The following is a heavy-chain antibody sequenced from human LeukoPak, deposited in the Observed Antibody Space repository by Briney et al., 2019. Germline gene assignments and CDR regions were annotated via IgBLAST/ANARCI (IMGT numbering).Heavy chain of an antibody. Sequence: GSLRLSCAASGFTFSSYGMHWVRQAPGKGLEWVAVISYDGSNKYYADSVKGRFTISRDNSKNTLYLQMNSLRAEDTAVYYCAKAHRVLLWFGEFGEAFDIWGQGTMVTVSS. J-gene: IGHJ3*02. V-gene: IGHV3-30*18. CDR1: GFTFSSYG. D-gene: IGHD3-10*01. CDR3: AKAHRVLLWFGEFGEAFDI. CDR2: ISYDGSNK.